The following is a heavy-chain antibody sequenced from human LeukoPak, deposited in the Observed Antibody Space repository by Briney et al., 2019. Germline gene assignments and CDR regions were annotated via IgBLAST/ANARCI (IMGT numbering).Heavy chain of an antibody. CDR3: ARHLDSSSWYDYYYYYMDV. V-gene: IGHV4-39*01. D-gene: IGHD6-13*01. J-gene: IGHJ6*03. CDR2: IYYSGST. Sequence: SETLSLTCTVSGGSISSYYWGWIRQPPGKGLEWIGSIYYSGSTYYNPSLKSRVTISVDTSKNQFSLKLSSVTAADTAVYYCARHLDSSSWYDYYYYYMDVWGKGTTVTISS. CDR1: GGSISSYY.